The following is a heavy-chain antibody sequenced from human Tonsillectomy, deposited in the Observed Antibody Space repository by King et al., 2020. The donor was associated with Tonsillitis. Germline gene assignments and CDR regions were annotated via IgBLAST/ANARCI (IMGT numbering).Heavy chain of an antibody. J-gene: IGHJ4*02. CDR1: GFSFISYW. CDR3: ARGPAGYCSGTSCYFGS. V-gene: IGHV3-7*01. CDR2: IKQDGSEK. Sequence: VQLVESGGGLVQPGGSLRLSCAASGFSFISYWMSWVRQAPGKGLEWVANIKQDGSEKYYVDSVKGRFTISRDNAKNSLYLQMNSLRAEDTAVYYCARGPAGYCSGTSCYFGSWGQGTLVTVSS. D-gene: IGHD2-2*01.